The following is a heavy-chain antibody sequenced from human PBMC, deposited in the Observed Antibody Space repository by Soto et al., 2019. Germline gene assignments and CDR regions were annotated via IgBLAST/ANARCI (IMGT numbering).Heavy chain of an antibody. CDR1: GFTFSSYG. J-gene: IGHJ6*02. CDR3: AKDRGRVAARPGGGDYYYGMDV. D-gene: IGHD6-6*01. Sequence: PGGSLRLSCAASGFTFSSYGMHWVRQAPGKGLEWVAVISYDGSNKYYADSVKGRFTISRDNSKNTLYLQMNSLRAEDTAVYYCAKDRGRVAARPGGGDYYYGMDVWGQGTTVTVSS. CDR2: ISYDGSNK. V-gene: IGHV3-30*18.